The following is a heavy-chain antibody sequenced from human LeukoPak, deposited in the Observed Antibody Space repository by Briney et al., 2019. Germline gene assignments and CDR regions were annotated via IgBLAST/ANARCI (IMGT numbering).Heavy chain of an antibody. D-gene: IGHD2-2*01. J-gene: IGHJ4*02. Sequence: PGGSLRLSCAASGFTFSSYSMNWVRQAPGKGLEWVSSISSSSSYIYYADSVKGRFTISRDNAKNSLYLQMNSLRAEDTAVYYCARAAWYQLTQEPDYWGQGTLVTVSS. CDR1: GFTFSSYS. CDR2: ISSSSSYI. CDR3: ARAAWYQLTQEPDY. V-gene: IGHV3-21*01.